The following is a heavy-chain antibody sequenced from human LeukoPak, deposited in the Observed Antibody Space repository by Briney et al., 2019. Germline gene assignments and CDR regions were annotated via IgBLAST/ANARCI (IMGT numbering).Heavy chain of an antibody. V-gene: IGHV4-59*01. CDR1: GGSISSYY. Sequence: SETLSLTCTVSGGSISSYYWSWIRQPPGKGLEWIGYIYYSGSTNYKSSLKSRVTISVDTSKNQFSLKLSSVTAADTAVYYCARRSGSYYHNYMDVWGKGTTVTVSS. CDR2: IYYSGST. J-gene: IGHJ6*03. D-gene: IGHD3-10*01. CDR3: ARRSGSYYHNYMDV.